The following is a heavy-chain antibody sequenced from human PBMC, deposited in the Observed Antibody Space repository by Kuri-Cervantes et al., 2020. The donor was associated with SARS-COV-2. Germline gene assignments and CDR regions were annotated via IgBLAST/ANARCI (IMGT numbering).Heavy chain of an antibody. Sequence: SETLSLTCTVSGGSISSHYWSWIRQSPGKGLEWIGSIYYSGSTDYNPSLKSRVTISVDTSKNQLSLKLSSVTAADTAVYYCARPGGFLDVWGKGTTVTVSS. J-gene: IGHJ6*04. CDR2: IYYSGST. V-gene: IGHV4-39*01. CDR3: ARPGGFLDV. CDR1: GGSISSHY. D-gene: IGHD4-23*01.